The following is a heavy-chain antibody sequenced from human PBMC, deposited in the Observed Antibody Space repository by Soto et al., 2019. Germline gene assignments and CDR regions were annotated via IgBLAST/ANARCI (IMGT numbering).Heavy chain of an antibody. CDR1: GYTFISFY. CDR3: ARLATVTPPYYFDY. D-gene: IGHD4-17*01. Sequence: ASVKVSCKASGYTFISFYVHWVRQAPGQGLEWMGLINPNGGTTAYAQKFQGRVTMTTDTSTSAVYMELSSLRSEDTAVYYCARLATVTPPYYFDYWGQGTLVTVSS. V-gene: IGHV1-46*01. J-gene: IGHJ4*02. CDR2: INPNGGTT.